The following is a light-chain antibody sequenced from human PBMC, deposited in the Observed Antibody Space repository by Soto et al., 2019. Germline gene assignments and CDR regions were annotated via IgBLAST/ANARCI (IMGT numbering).Light chain of an antibody. CDR3: GAWDSGLTAVV. Sequence: QSVLTQPPSVSAAPGQEVTISCSGSSSNIGNNHVSWYQHLPGTTPKLLIYDGDERPSGIAVRTSGSRSGTSATLAISGLQTGDEADYYCGAWDSGLTAVVFGGGTKVTVL. CDR1: SSNIGNNH. J-gene: IGLJ2*01. V-gene: IGLV1-51*01. CDR2: DGD.